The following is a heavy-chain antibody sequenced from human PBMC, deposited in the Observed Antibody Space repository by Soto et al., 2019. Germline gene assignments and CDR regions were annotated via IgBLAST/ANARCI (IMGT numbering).Heavy chain of an antibody. CDR3: ASSGLGGDYTWYHYGMDV. CDR2: IYNSGST. Sequence: SETLWHTCSGCAGSMRRLSCCGSRQRPGRGLEWIGYIYNSGSTNYNPSLKSRATISVDTSKNQFSLTLSSVTAADTAVYYCASSGLGGDYTWYHYGMDVWGQGTTVTVS. J-gene: IGHJ6*02. CDR1: AGSMRRLS. D-gene: IGHD4-17*01. V-gene: IGHV4-4*09.